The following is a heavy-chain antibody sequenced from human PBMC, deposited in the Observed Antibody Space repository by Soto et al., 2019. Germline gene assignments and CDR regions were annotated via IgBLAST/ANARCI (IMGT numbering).Heavy chain of an antibody. CDR1: GLTFSNYA. CDR2: ISGNGGNT. J-gene: IGHJ4*02. Sequence: EVQLLESGGGLVQPGGSLRLSCAASGLTFSNYAMSWVRQAPGKGLEWVSAISGNGGNTYYADSVKGRFTISRDNSKNTLYLQMNSLRADDTAVYYCTKEGGYSYGPYWGQGTLVTVSS. V-gene: IGHV3-23*01. CDR3: TKEGGYSYGPY. D-gene: IGHD5-18*01.